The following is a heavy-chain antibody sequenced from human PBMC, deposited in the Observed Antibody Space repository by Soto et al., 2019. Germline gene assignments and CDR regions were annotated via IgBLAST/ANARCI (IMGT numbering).Heavy chain of an antibody. V-gene: IGHV1-58*01. Sequence: ASVKVSCKASGFIFTGSAVQWVRQARGQRLEWIGWIVVGSGNTNYAQKFQERVTIIRDMSTSTAYMELSSLRSEDTAVYYCARPRAGKSYYYMDVWGKGTTVTVSS. CDR1: GFIFTGSA. D-gene: IGHD6-19*01. CDR3: ARPRAGKSYYYMDV. J-gene: IGHJ6*03. CDR2: IVVGSGNT.